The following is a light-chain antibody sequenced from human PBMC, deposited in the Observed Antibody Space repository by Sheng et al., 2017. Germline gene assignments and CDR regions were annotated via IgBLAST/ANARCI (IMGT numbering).Light chain of an antibody. J-gene: IGKJ1*01. CDR2: KAS. CDR3: QQYDAYSLTWT. Sequence: DIQMTQSPSTLSASVGDRVTITCRASQSISSWLAWFQQKPGKAPNLLIYKASSLESGVPSRFSGSGSGTEFTLTINSLQPDDFATYYCQQYDAYSLTWTFGQGT. V-gene: IGKV1-5*03. CDR1: QSISSW.